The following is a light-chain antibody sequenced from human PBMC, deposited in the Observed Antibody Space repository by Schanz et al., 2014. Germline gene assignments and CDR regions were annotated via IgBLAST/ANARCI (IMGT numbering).Light chain of an antibody. CDR2: DVT. CDR3: CSYAGDTPHVA. V-gene: IGLV2-8*01. J-gene: IGLJ2*01. CDR1: SSDVGGYNY. Sequence: QSALTQPPSASGSPGQSVTISCTGTSSDVGGYNYVSWYQQHPGKAPKLIISDVTRRPSGVPDRFSGSKSDNTASLTVSGLQVEDEADYYCCSYAGDTPHVALGGGTKLTVL.